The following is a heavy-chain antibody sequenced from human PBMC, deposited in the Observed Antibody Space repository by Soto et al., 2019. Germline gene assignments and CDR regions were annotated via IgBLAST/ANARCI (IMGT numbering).Heavy chain of an antibody. CDR1: GYTFTSYG. D-gene: IGHD2-15*01. CDR3: ARDIVVVVAATQGDYYYGMDV. Sequence: ASVKVSCKASGYTFTSYGISWVRQAPGQGLEWMGWISAYNGNTNYAQKLQGRVTVTTDTSTSTAYMELRSLRSDDTAVYYCARDIVVVVAATQGDYYYGMDVWGQGTTVTVSS. CDR2: ISAYNGNT. J-gene: IGHJ6*02. V-gene: IGHV1-18*01.